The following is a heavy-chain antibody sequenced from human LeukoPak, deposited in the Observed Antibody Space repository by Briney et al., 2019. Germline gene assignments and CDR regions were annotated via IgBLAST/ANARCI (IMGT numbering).Heavy chain of an antibody. CDR2: IYYSGST. CDR1: GGSISSSSYY. D-gene: IGHD2-15*01. V-gene: IGHV4-39*01. J-gene: IGHJ4*02. CDR3: ARHLGYCSGGSCHPGHFDY. Sequence: PSETLSLTCTVSGGSISSSSYYWGWIRQPPGKGLEWIGSIYYSGSTYYNPSLKSRVTVSVDTSKNQFSPKLSSVTAADTAVYYCARHLGYCSGGSCHPGHFDYWGQGTLVTVSS.